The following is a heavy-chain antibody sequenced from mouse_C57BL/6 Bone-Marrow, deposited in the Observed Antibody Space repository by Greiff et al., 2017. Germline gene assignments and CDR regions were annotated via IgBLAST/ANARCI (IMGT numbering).Heavy chain of an antibody. Sequence: EVQLQQSVAELVRPGASVKLSCTASGFNIKNTYMHWVKQRPEQGLEWIGRIDPANGNTKYAPKFQGKATIPADTSSNTAYLQLSSLTSEDTAIYYCARIPITTRINYYAMDYWGQGTSVTVSS. J-gene: IGHJ4*01. V-gene: IGHV14-3*01. CDR3: ARIPITTRINYYAMDY. CDR2: IDPANGNT. CDR1: GFNIKNTY. D-gene: IGHD1-1*01.